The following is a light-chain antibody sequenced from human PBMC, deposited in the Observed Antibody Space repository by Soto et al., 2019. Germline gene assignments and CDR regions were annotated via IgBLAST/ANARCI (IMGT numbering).Light chain of an antibody. CDR1: SSDVGGYNY. CDR3: SSYVGSNNLV. CDR2: DVS. J-gene: IGLJ2*01. Sequence: QSALTQPRSVSGSPGQSVTISCTGTSSDVGGYNYVSWYQQHPGKAPKLIIYDVSRRPSGVPDRFSGSKSGNTASLTVSGLQAEDEADYYCSSYVGSNNLVFGGGTKLTVL. V-gene: IGLV2-11*01.